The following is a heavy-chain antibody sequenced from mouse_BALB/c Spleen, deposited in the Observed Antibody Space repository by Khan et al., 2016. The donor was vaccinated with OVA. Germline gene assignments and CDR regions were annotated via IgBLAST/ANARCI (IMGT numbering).Heavy chain of an antibody. V-gene: IGHV3-2*02. CDR3: ARGNYYGDYFDY. CDR1: GYSITSGYA. CDR2: ISYSGVT. J-gene: IGHJ2*01. Sequence: VQLKQSGPGLVKPSQSLSLTCTVTGYSITSGYAWNWIRQFPGNKLEWMGYISYSGVTSYTPSLKSRISITRDTSKNPFFLQLTSVATEDTATYICARGNYYGDYFDYWGQGTTLTVSS. D-gene: IGHD1-1*01.